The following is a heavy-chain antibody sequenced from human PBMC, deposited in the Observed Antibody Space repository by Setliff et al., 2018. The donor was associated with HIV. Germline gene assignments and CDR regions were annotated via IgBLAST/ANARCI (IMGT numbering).Heavy chain of an antibody. Sequence: ASVKVSCKASGYSFARYGLSWVRQAPGEGLEWMGWSSGFNGNTKYAQSFQDRVAMTTETATSTAYMERRSLRSDDTAVYFCARVPYRSAWFSGGHDAFDIWGQGTMVTVSS. CDR3: ARVPYRSAWFSGGHDAFDI. CDR2: SSGFNGNT. J-gene: IGHJ3*02. D-gene: IGHD6-19*01. V-gene: IGHV1-18*01. CDR1: GYSFARYG.